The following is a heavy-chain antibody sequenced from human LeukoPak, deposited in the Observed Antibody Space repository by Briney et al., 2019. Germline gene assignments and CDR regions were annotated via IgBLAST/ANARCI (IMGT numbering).Heavy chain of an antibody. Sequence: GGSLRLSCAASGFAFSTYTLHWVRQTPGKGLEWVAVISYEGSNEYHADSVKGRFTISRDNSKNTLYLQMNSLRAEDTAVYYCARKNAVASWGQGTLVTVSS. D-gene: IGHD1-1*01. CDR1: GFAFSTYT. V-gene: IGHV3-30-3*01. J-gene: IGHJ5*02. CDR3: ARKNAVAS. CDR2: ISYEGSNE.